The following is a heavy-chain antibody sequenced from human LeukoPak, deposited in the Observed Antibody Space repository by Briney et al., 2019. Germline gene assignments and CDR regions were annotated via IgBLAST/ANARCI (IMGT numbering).Heavy chain of an antibody. D-gene: IGHD3-22*01. CDR2: ISSSSSYI. CDR1: GFTFSSYS. Sequence: GGSLRHSCAASGFTFSSYSMNWVRQAPGKGLEWVSSISSSSSYIYYADSVKGRFTISRDNAKNSLYLQMNSLRAEDTAVYYCARGGYYYDSSGYYQHAPLDYWGQGTLVTVSS. V-gene: IGHV3-21*01. J-gene: IGHJ4*02. CDR3: ARGGYYYDSSGYYQHAPLDY.